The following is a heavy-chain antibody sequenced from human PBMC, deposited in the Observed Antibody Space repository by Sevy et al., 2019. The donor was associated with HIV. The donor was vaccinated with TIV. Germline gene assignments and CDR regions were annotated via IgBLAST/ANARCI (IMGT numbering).Heavy chain of an antibody. CDR1: GFTFSSYA. CDR2: ISYDGSNK. D-gene: IGHD3-3*01. V-gene: IGHV3-30*04. Sequence: GGSLRLSCAASGFTFSSYAMHWVRQAPGKGLEWVAVISYDGSNKYYADSVKGRFTISRDNSKNTLYLQMNSLRAEDTAVYYCARDPTYDFWSGYWWRTDKNYYYGMDVWGQGTTVTVSS. J-gene: IGHJ6*02. CDR3: ARDPTYDFWSGYWWRTDKNYYYGMDV.